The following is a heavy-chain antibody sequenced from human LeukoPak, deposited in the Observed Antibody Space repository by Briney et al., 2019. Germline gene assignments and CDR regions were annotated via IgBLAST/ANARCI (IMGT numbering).Heavy chain of an antibody. J-gene: IGHJ2*01. V-gene: IGHV3-33*01. CDR2: IWYDGSNK. D-gene: IGHD4-17*01. CDR3: AREYGSDWYFDL. CDR1: GFTFSSYG. Sequence: GGSLRLSCAASGFTFSSYGMHWVRQAPGKGLEWVAVIWYDGSNKYYADSVKGRFTISRDNSKNTLYLQMNSLRAEDTAVYYCAREYGSDWYFDLWGRGTLVTASS.